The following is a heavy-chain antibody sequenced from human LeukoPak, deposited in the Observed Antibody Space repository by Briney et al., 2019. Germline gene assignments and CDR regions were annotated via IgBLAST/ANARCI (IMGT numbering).Heavy chain of an antibody. J-gene: IGHJ4*02. CDR3: ARGGGSSGYYFDS. V-gene: IGHV4-39*07. Sequence: SETLSLTCTVSGGSISSSSYYWGWIRQPPGKGLEWIGEINHSGSTNYNPSLKSRVTISVNTSKNQFSLKLSSVTAADTAVYYCARGGGSSGYYFDSWGQGTLVTVSS. CDR2: INHSGST. CDR1: GGSISSSSYY. D-gene: IGHD3-22*01.